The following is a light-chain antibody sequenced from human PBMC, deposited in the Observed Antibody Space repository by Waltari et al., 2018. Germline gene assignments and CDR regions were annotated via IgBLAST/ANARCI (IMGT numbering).Light chain of an antibody. CDR2: EDT. V-gene: IGLV3-1*01. CDR3: QAWDITSI. CDR1: KLRNKY. Sequence: SYELIQPLSVSVSPGPTASITCSGDKLRNKYISWYQLKPGQSPVLVIYEDTKRPSGIPERISGSNSENTATLAISGTQAMDEADYYCQAWDITSIFGGGTKLTVL. J-gene: IGLJ2*01.